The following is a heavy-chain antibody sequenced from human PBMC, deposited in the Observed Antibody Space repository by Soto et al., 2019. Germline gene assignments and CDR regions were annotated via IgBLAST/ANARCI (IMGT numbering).Heavy chain of an antibody. D-gene: IGHD6-13*01. Sequence: PGGSLRLSCAASGFTISDDSMSWVRRVPGRGREWVSYISSSSSTIYYADSVKGRFTISRDNAKNSLYLQMNSLRDEDTAVYYCARDPDLEYSSSWYDDYYGMDVWGQGTTVTVSS. V-gene: IGHV3-48*02. J-gene: IGHJ6*02. CDR3: ARDPDLEYSSSWYDDYYGMDV. CDR1: GFTISDDS. CDR2: ISSSSSTI.